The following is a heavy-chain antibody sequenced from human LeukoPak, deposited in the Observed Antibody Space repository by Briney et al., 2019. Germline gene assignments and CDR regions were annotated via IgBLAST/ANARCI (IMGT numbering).Heavy chain of an antibody. Sequence: SETLFLTCTVSGGSISSYYWSWIRQPPGKGLEWIGYIYYSGSTNYNPSLKSRVTISVDTSKNQFSLKLRSVTAADTAVYYCARAETGYSWSPPRNWFDPWGQGTLVTVSS. CDR2: IYYSGST. CDR1: GGSISSYY. D-gene: IGHD3-9*01. CDR3: ARAETGYSWSPPRNWFDP. J-gene: IGHJ5*02. V-gene: IGHV4-59*01.